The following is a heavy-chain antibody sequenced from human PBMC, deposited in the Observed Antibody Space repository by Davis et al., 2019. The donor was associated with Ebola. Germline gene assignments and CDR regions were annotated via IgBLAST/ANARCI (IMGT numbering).Heavy chain of an antibody. Sequence: ASVKVSCKASEYSFTSYYLHWVRQAPGQGLEWMGVINPRGSSTTYAQKFQGRVTVTRDTSTRAVYMEVNGLRSEDTAVYFCAKDTSNVWFDVWGQGTLVTVSS. D-gene: IGHD6-19*01. CDR3: AKDTSNVWFDV. J-gene: IGHJ3*01. V-gene: IGHV1-46*01. CDR1: EYSFTSYY. CDR2: INPRGSST.